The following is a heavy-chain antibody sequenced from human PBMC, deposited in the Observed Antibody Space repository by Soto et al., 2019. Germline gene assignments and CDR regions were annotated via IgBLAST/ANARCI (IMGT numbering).Heavy chain of an antibody. CDR2: LYDVDGT. V-gene: IGHV3-53*01. J-gene: IGHJ3*01. D-gene: IGHD1-1*01. CDR3: ASWHEREHAYDV. Sequence: PGGSLRLSCAALGFTVSGKRYVAWVRQALGKGLEWISALYDVDGTFYADSVKGRFTTSSDSSKTTVYLQMNGLRPDDTAVYYCASWHEREHAYDVWGRGTTVTVSS. CDR1: GFTVSGKRY.